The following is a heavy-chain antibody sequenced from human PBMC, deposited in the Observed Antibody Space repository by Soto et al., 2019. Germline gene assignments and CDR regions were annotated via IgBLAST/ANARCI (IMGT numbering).Heavy chain of an antibody. V-gene: IGHV3-30*18. CDR3: AKDANSYLCTNGVCYPDY. CDR1: GFSFSAYG. D-gene: IGHD2-8*01. CDR2: ISYDGSNT. J-gene: IGHJ4*02. Sequence: RLSCAASGFSFSAYGMHWVRQAPGKGLEWVAFISYDGSNTYYADSVKGRFTISRDNSKSTLYLQMNSLRPEDTAVFYCAKDANSYLCTNGVCYPDYWAQGTLVTVSS.